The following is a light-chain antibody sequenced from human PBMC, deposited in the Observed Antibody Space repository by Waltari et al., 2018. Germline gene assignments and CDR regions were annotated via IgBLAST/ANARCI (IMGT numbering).Light chain of an antibody. CDR1: QSVSSSY. CDR3: QQRSNWPPS. CDR2: GAS. V-gene: IGKV3D-20*02. J-gene: IGKJ3*01. Sequence: EIVLTQSPGTLSLSPGERATLSCRASQSVSSSYLAWYQQKPGQAPRLLIYGASSRATGIPDRFSGSGSGTDFTLTISSLEPGDFAVYYCQQRSNWPPSFGPGTKVDIK.